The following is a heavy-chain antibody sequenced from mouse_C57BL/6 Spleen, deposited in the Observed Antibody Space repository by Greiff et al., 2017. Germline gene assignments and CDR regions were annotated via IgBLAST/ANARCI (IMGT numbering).Heavy chain of an antibody. D-gene: IGHD1-1*01. J-gene: IGHJ4*01. CDR3: AKLPTVDPGYAMDY. V-gene: IGHV1-55*01. CDR1: GYTFTSYW. CDR2: IYPGSGST. Sequence: VQLQQPGAELVKPGASVKMSCKASGYTFTSYWITWVKQRPGQGLEWIGDIYPGSGSTNYNEKFKSKATLTVDTSSSTAYMKLSSLTSEDSAVYYCAKLPTVDPGYAMDYWGQGASVTVST.